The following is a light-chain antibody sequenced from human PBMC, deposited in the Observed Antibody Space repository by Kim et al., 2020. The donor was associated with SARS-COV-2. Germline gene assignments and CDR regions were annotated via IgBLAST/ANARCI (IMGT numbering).Light chain of an antibody. CDR1: QSISSW. V-gene: IGKV1-5*03. CDR2: KAS. Sequence: DIQMTQSPSTLSASVGDRVTITCRASQSISSWLAWYQQKPGKAPKLLIYKASSLESGVPSRFSGSGSGTGFTLTISSLQPDDFATYYCQQYNSYSYTFGQGTKLEI. CDR3: QQYNSYSYT. J-gene: IGKJ2*01.